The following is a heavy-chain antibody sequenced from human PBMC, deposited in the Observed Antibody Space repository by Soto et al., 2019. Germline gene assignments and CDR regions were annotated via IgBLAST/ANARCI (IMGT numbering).Heavy chain of an antibody. Sequence: QVQLVESGGGVVQPGRSLRLSCAASGFTFSSYGMHWVRQAPGKGLEWVAVISYDGNNKYYADSVKGRFTISRDNSKNTLYLQMNSLRAEYTAVYYCAKDHLETTVTTPSYWGQGTLVTVSS. CDR2: ISYDGNNK. D-gene: IGHD4-17*01. J-gene: IGHJ4*02. V-gene: IGHV3-30*18. CDR1: GFTFSSYG. CDR3: AKDHLETTVTTPSY.